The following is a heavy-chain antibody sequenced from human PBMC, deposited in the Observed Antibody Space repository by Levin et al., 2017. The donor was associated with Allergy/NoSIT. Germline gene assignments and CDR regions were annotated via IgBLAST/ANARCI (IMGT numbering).Heavy chain of an antibody. V-gene: IGHV3-74*01. J-gene: IGHJ4*02. CDR3: ARGGCSATSCLDN. CDR1: GFTFSRFY. D-gene: IGHD2-2*01. CDR2: INSDGSNT. Sequence: GESLKISCAASGFTFSRFYMHWVRQAQGQGLVWVAHINSDGSNTNYADSVKGRFTISRDNAKNTLYLQMNSLTAEDTSLYFCARGGCSATSCLDNWGQGTLVTVSS.